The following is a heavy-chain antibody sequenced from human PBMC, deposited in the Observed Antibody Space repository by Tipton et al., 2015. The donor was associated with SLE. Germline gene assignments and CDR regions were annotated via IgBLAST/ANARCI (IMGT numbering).Heavy chain of an antibody. CDR3: ARRDGGGYFDL. CDR2: IYYSGST. V-gene: IGHV4-31*03. CDR1: GGSISSGGHY. Sequence: TLSLTCTVSGGSISSGGHYWSWIRQHPGKGLEWIGYIYYSGSTFYNPSLNSRVTISVDTSKNQFSLKLTSVTAADTAVYCCARRDGGGYFDLWGRGPLVTVSS. D-gene: IGHD3-16*01. J-gene: IGHJ2*01.